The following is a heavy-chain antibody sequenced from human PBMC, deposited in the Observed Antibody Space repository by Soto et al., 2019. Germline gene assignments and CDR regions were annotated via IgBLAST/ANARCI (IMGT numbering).Heavy chain of an antibody. J-gene: IGHJ6*02. V-gene: IGHV3-48*02. CDR3: ARGRAGARYYCYHIMDV. Sequence: PGGSLRLSCTASGFTFSSYNINWVRQAPGKGLEWVSYINTRSTTYYIDSVKGRFTISRDNAKNSLYLQMNSLRDDDTAVYYCARGRAGARYYCYHIMDVWGQGTTVTVSS. CDR1: GFTFSSYN. CDR2: INTRSTT. D-gene: IGHD6-19*01.